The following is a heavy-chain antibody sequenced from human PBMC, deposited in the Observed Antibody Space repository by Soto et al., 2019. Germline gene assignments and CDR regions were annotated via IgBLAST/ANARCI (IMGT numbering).Heavy chain of an antibody. CDR2: INSDGSST. Sequence: GGSLRLSCVASDFTFSNRWMHWVRQVPGKGLVWVSHINSDGSSTTYADSVKGRFTISRDNAKKTVYLQMNSLGAEDTAVYYCARDRHGMDVWGQGTTVTVSS. CDR1: DFTFSNRW. CDR3: ARDRHGMDV. J-gene: IGHJ6*02. V-gene: IGHV3-74*03.